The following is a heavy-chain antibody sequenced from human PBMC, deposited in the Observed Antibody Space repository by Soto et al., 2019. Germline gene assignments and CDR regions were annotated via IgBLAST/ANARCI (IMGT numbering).Heavy chain of an antibody. CDR3: ARVGITFGGVISDAFDI. D-gene: IGHD3-16*01. Sequence: ASVKVSCKASGGTFSSYAISWVRQAPGQGLEWMGGIIPIFGTANYAQKFQGRVTITADESPSTAYMELSSLRSEDTAVYYCARVGITFGGVISDAFDIWGQGTMVTVSS. CDR1: GGTFSSYA. CDR2: IIPIFGTA. V-gene: IGHV1-69*13. J-gene: IGHJ3*02.